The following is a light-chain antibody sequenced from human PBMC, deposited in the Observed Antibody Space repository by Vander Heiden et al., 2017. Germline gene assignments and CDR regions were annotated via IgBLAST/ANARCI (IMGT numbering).Light chain of an antibody. Sequence: AVVAREASLTVSPGGTVTLTWGSSTGAVTSSHHPSWFQQKPGQAPRTLIYDTTNTHSWTPARFSASLLGSKAALTLSGAQPEDEAGYYCLLSYGGAVVFGGGTKLTVL. CDR3: LLSYGGAVV. V-gene: IGLV7-46*01. J-gene: IGLJ3*02. CDR1: TGAVTSSHH. CDR2: DTT.